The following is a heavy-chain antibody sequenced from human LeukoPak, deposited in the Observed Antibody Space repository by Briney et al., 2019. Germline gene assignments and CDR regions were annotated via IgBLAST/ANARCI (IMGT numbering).Heavy chain of an antibody. CDR1: GGSISSSSYY. CDR3: ARDMSIVGATDY. Sequence: NPSETLSLTCTVSGGSISSSSYYWGWIRQPPGKGLEWIGSIFYSGSTYYNPSLKSRVTISVDTSKNQFSLKLSSVTAADTAVYYCARDMSIVGATDYWGQGTLVTVSS. J-gene: IGHJ4*02. V-gene: IGHV4-39*07. CDR2: IFYSGST. D-gene: IGHD1-26*01.